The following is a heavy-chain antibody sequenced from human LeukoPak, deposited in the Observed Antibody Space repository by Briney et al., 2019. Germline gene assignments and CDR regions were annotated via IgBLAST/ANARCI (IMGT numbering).Heavy chain of an antibody. V-gene: IGHV1-69*13. CDR3: ARYCSSTSCYNSPGIDY. Sequence: ASVKVSCKASGGTFSSYAISWVRQAPGQGLEWMGGIIPIFGTANYAQKFQGRVTITADESTSTAYMELSSLRSEDTAVYYCARYCSSTSCYNSPGIDYWGQGTLVTVSS. CDR1: GGTFSSYA. D-gene: IGHD2-2*01. CDR2: IIPIFGTA. J-gene: IGHJ4*02.